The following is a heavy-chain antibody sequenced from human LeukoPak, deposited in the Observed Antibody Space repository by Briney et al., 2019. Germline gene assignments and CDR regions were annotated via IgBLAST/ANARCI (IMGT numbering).Heavy chain of an antibody. D-gene: IGHD6-19*01. Sequence: QAGGSLRLSCAASGFTFSSYWMSWVRQAPGKGLEWVANIKQDGSEKYYVDSVKGRFTISRDNAKNSLYLQMNSLRAEDTAVYYCARDGGYSSGWYDYWGQGTLVTVSS. CDR3: ARDGGYSSGWYDY. J-gene: IGHJ4*02. CDR1: GFTFSSYW. V-gene: IGHV3-7*01. CDR2: IKQDGSEK.